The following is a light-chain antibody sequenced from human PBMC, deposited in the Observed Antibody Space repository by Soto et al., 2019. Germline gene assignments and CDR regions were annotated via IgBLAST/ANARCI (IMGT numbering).Light chain of an antibody. CDR3: QQYNSYPIT. CDR2: GAS. Sequence: DIKMTQSPSTLSASVGDRVTITCRASQSISRWLARSQQKPGKAPNLLIYGASSLESGVPSRFSGSGSGTEFTLTISSLQPDDFATYYCQQYNSYPITFGQGTRLEIK. V-gene: IGKV1-5*01. CDR1: QSISRW. J-gene: IGKJ5*01.